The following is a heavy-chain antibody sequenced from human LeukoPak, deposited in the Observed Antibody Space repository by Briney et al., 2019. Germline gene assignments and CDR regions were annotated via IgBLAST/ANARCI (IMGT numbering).Heavy chain of an antibody. CDR2: IYYSGST. J-gene: IGHJ4*02. CDR1: GGSISSSSYY. D-gene: IGHD3-22*01. CDR3: AREDTYYYDSSGYLDY. V-gene: IGHV4-39*07. Sequence: ETLSLTCTVSGGSISSSSYYWGWIRQPPGQGLEWIGSIYYSGSTYYNPSLKSRVTISVDTSKNQFSLKLSSVTAADTAVYYCAREDTYYYDSSGYLDYWGQGTLVAVSS.